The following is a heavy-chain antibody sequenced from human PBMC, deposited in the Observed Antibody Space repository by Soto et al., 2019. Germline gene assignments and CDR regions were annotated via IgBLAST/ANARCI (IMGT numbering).Heavy chain of an antibody. Sequence: PWGSLRIACATSVFRFNSHGMNWVRQAPGRGLEWVAGISYGGDKRYYADSVRGRFTISRDNSKNTLFLQMVSLTVEDTAFYYCATTDCSGGPCNPPFDSWGHGTMVTVSS. CDR3: ATTDCSGGPCNPPFDS. V-gene: IGHV3-30-3*01. J-gene: IGHJ4*01. CDR1: VFRFNSHG. CDR2: ISYGGDKR. D-gene: IGHD2-15*01.